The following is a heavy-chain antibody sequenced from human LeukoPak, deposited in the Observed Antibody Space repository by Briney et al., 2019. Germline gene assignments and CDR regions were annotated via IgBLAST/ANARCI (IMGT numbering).Heavy chain of an antibody. CDR2: IYYSGST. CDR1: GGSISSGGYY. Sequence: PSETLSLTCTVSGGSISSGGYYWSWIRQHPGKGLEWIGYIYYSGSTYYSPSLKSRVTISVDTSKNQFSLKLSSVTAADTAVYYCARGAGGYYDSSGYYSYFDYWGQGTLVTVSS. CDR3: ARGAGGYYDSSGYYSYFDY. J-gene: IGHJ4*02. D-gene: IGHD3-22*01. V-gene: IGHV4-31*03.